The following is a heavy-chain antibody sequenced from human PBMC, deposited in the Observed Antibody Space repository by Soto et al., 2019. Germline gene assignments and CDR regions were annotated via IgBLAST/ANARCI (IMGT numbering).Heavy chain of an antibody. Sequence: PSETLSLTCTVSGGSTSSSSYYWGWIRQSPGKGLEWIGSIYYSGSTYYNPSLKRRVTISVDTSKNQFSLTLISVTAADTAVYYCARQCRGVTCHWFVPWGQGTLVTVSS. V-gene: IGHV4-39*01. CDR1: GGSTSSSSYY. CDR3: ARQCRGVTCHWFVP. CDR2: IYYSGST. J-gene: IGHJ5*02. D-gene: IGHD2-15*01.